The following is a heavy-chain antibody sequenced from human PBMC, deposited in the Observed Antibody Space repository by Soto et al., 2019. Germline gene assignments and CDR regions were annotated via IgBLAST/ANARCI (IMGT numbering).Heavy chain of an antibody. CDR2: ISSSSSYT. J-gene: IGHJ4*02. CDR1: GFTFSDYY. CDR3: AGGLYYDSSGYYSGY. Sequence: PRGSLRLSCAASGFTFSDYYMSWIRQAPGKGLEWVSYISSSSSYTNYADSVKGRFTISRDNAKNSLYLQMNSLRAEDTAVYYCAGGLYYDSSGYYSGYWGQGTLVTSPQ. D-gene: IGHD3-22*01. V-gene: IGHV3-11*06.